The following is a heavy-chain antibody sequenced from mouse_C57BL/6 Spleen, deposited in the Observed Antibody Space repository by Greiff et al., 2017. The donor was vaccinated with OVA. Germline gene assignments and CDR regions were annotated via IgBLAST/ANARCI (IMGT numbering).Heavy chain of an antibody. J-gene: IGHJ4*01. Sequence: EVKLMESGGGLVKPGGSLKLSCAASGFTFSDYGMHWVRQAPEKGLEWVAYISSGSSTIYYADTVKGRFTISRDNAKNTLFLQMTSLRSEDTAMYYCARGNYGFLDYWGQGTSVTVSS. CDR2: ISSGSSTI. D-gene: IGHD2-1*01. CDR1: GFTFSDYG. CDR3: ARGNYGFLDY. V-gene: IGHV5-17*01.